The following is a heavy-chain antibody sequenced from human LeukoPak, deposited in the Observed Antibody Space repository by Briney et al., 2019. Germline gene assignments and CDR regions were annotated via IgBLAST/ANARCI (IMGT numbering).Heavy chain of an antibody. CDR1: GYTFSDFF. D-gene: IGHD3-3*02. J-gene: IGHJ4*02. Sequence: ASVKVSCKASGYTFSDFFIHWVRQAPGQGLEYVGWITPKSGDTYSPQRFQGRVTMTRDASISTAYMELSSLRSDDTAVYFCARVRLADERAWAYWGQGTLVTVSS. V-gene: IGHV1-2*02. CDR2: ITPKSGDT. CDR3: ARVRLADERAWAY.